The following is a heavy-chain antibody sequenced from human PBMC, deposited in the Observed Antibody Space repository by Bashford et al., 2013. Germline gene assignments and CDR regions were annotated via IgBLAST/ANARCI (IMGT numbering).Heavy chain of an antibody. D-gene: IGHD1-26*01. J-gene: IGHJ3*02. CDR2: ISAYNGNT. V-gene: IGHV1-18*01. CDR1: GYTFTSYG. CDR3: ARVGWEWELLRAFDI. Sequence: ASVKVSCKASGYTFTSYGISWVRQAPGQGLEWMGWISAYNGNTNYAQKLQGRVTMTTDTSTSTAYMELRSLRSDDTAVYYCARVGWEWELLRAFDIWGPRGQWSPSPQ.